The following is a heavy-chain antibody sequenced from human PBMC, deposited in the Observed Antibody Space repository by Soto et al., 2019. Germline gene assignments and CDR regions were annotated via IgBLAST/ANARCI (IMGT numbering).Heavy chain of an antibody. V-gene: IGHV3-23*01. CDR2: ISGSGGST. D-gene: IGHD1-26*01. CDR1: GFTFSSYA. J-gene: IGHJ6*02. Sequence: EVQLLESGGGLVQPGGSLRLSCAASGFTFSSYAMSWVRQAPGKGLEWVSAISGSGGSTYYADSVKGRFTISRDNSKNTLYLQMNSLRAEDTAVYYCAKDLSSRAKFAVYYYYGMDVWGQGTTVTVSS. CDR3: AKDLSSRAKFAVYYYYGMDV.